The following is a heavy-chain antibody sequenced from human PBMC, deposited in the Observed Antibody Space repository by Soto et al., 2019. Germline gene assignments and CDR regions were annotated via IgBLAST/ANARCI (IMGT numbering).Heavy chain of an antibody. V-gene: IGHV4-59*01. J-gene: IGHJ3*02. Sequence: ASETLSLTCTVSGGTISSYYWSWILQPPGKGLEWIGYIYYSGSTNYNPSLKSRVTISVDTSKNQFSLKLSSVTAADTAVYYCARGRRGNDAFVIWGQGTMVTVSS. CDR1: GGTISSYY. CDR2: IYYSGST. CDR3: ARGRRGNDAFVI.